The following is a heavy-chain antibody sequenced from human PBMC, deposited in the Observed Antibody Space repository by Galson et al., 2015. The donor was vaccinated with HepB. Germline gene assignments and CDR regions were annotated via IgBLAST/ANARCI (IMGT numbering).Heavy chain of an antibody. CDR3: ARVRINNLDY. V-gene: IGHV3-30-3*01. Sequence: SLRLSCAASGLTFSLYAMHWVRQAPGKGLEWVALISYDGSKTYADSVKGRFTISRDNSKSTLYLHMNSLRFEDTSMYYCARVRINNLDYWGQGTLVTVSS. CDR1: GLTFSLYA. D-gene: IGHD1/OR15-1a*01. J-gene: IGHJ4*02. CDR2: ISYDGSK.